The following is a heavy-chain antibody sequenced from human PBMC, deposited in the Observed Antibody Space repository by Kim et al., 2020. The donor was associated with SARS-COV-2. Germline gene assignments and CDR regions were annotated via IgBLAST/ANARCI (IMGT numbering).Heavy chain of an antibody. CDR2: ISGSGGST. Sequence: GGSLRLSCAASGLTFSSYAMSWVRQAPGKGLEWVSVISGSGGSTYYADTVKGRFTISRDNSKNTLYLQMSSLRAEDTAVYYCAKELNVLGCMDVWGQGTTITVSS. J-gene: IGHJ6*02. CDR1: GLTFSSYA. D-gene: IGHD7-27*01. CDR3: AKELNVLGCMDV. V-gene: IGHV3-23*01.